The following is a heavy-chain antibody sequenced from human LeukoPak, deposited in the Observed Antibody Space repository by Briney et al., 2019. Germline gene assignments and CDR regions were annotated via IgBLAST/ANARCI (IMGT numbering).Heavy chain of an antibody. V-gene: IGHV1-2*02. CDR3: ARGPRITIFGVVTLNFDY. J-gene: IGHJ4*02. CDR1: GYTFTGYY. CDR2: INPNSGGT. Sequence: SVKVSCKASGYTFTGYYMHWVRQAPGQGLERMGWINPNSGGTNYAQKFQGRVTMTRDTSISTAYMELSRLRSDDTAVYYCARGPRITIFGVVTLNFDYWGQGTLVTVSS. D-gene: IGHD3-3*01.